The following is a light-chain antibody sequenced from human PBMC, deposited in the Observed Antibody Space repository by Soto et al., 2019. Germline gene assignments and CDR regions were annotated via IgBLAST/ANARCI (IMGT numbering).Light chain of an antibody. J-gene: IGKJ4*01. V-gene: IGKV3-11*01. Sequence: EIVVTLSPGTLYFSPGEPATLSCRASQRFGSLLCLYQQKSCRAASLLIPDVSNRATVIPARFSGSGSGTHFALTISSLEYAHLEVYYYHQRREWPLTFGGGTTVEI. CDR3: HQRREWPLT. CDR2: DVS. CDR1: QRFGSL.